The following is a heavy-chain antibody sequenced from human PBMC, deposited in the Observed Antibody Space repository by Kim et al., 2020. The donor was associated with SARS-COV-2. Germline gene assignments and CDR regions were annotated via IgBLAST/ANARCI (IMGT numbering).Heavy chain of an antibody. J-gene: IGHJ4*02. CDR1: GGSISNYY. V-gene: IGHV4-59*13. CDR2: IYNSGST. D-gene: IGHD3-22*01. Sequence: SETLSPTCTVSGGSISNYYWSWIRQPPGRELEWIGYIYNSGSTNYNPSLASRVTISVDTSKNQFSLRLRYVTAADTAVYYCARLDTYESQGKDYWGQGAQVTVSS. CDR3: ARLDTYESQGKDY.